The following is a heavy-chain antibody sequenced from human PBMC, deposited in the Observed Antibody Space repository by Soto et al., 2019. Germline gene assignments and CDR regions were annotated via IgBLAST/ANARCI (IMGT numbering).Heavy chain of an antibody. CDR1: GYTLTELS. D-gene: IGHD5-12*01. CDR3: VRASNSGYDAFDI. CDR2: FDPEDGET. J-gene: IGHJ3*02. V-gene: IGHV1-24*01. Sequence: GASVKVSCKVSGYTLTELSMHWVRQTPGKGLEWMGGFDPEDGETIYAQKFQGRVTMTEDTSTDTAYMELSSLRSEDTAVYYCVRASNSGYDAFDIWGQGTMVTVSS.